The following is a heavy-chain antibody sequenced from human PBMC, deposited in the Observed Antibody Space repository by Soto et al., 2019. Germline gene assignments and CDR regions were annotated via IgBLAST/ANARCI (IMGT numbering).Heavy chain of an antibody. V-gene: IGHV1-69*01. CDR3: ARDRDDYGSGNYYNRIDF. D-gene: IGHD3-10*01. Sequence: QVQLVQSGAEVKKPGSSVKVSCKASGGIFSTYAISWLRQAPGQGLEWMGGIIPIFGTPNDAQRFQGRVTITSYESRSTAYMELSRLRSEDTAVYYCARDRDDYGSGNYYNRIDFWGQGTLVTVSS. J-gene: IGHJ4*02. CDR2: IIPIFGTP. CDR1: GGIFSTYA.